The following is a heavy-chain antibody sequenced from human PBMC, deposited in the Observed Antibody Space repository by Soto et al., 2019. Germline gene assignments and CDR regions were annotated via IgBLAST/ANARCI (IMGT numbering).Heavy chain of an antibody. V-gene: IGHV3-23*01. J-gene: IGHJ4*02. D-gene: IGHD6-13*01. Sequence: GGSVRLCCAAGGCAFRSGGLSWVRQAPGKGLEWVSAISGSGGSTYYADSVKGRFTISRDNSKNTLYLQMNSLRAEDTAVYYCAKMYSSSWYCLGYWGQGTLVTVSS. CDR2: ISGSGGST. CDR3: AKMYSSSWYCLGY. CDR1: GCAFRSGG.